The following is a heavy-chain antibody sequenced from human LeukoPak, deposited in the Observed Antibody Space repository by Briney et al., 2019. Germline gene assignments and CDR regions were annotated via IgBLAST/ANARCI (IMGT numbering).Heavy chain of an antibody. CDR2: IYTSGST. J-gene: IGHJ4*02. V-gene: IGHV4-61*02. D-gene: IGHD3-3*01. Sequence: PSQTLSLTCTVSGGSISSGSYYWSWIRQPAGKGLEWIGRIYTSGSTNYNPSLKSRVTISVDTSKNQFSLKLSSVTAADTVVYYCARGEYGIFGVVTPLDYWGQGTLVTVSS. CDR1: GGSISSGSYY. CDR3: ARGEYGIFGVVTPLDY.